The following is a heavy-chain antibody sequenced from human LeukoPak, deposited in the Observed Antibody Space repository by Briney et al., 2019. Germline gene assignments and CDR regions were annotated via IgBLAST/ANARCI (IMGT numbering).Heavy chain of an antibody. Sequence: SETLSLTCAVYGGSFSGYFWSWIRQPAGKGLEWIGRIYTSGSTNYNPSLKSRVTISVDTSKNQFSLKLSSVTAADTAVYYCARGESSGWDYFDYWGQGTLVTVSS. CDR3: ARGESSGWDYFDY. J-gene: IGHJ4*02. CDR1: GGSFSGYF. V-gene: IGHV4-59*10. CDR2: IYTSGST. D-gene: IGHD6-19*01.